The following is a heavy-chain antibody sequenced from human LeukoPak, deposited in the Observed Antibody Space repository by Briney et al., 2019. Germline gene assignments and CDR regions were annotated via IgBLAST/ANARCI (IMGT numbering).Heavy chain of an antibody. D-gene: IGHD2-15*01. CDR3: AREVVVAATYDY. J-gene: IGHJ4*02. CDR2: IYTSGNT. CDR1: GGSISSFY. Sequence: SETLSLTCTVSGGSISSFYWSWIRQPAGKGLEWIGCIYTSGNTNYNPSLKSRVTMSVDTSKNQFSLKLSSVTAADTAVYYCAREVVVAATYDYWGQGTLVTVSS. V-gene: IGHV4-4*07.